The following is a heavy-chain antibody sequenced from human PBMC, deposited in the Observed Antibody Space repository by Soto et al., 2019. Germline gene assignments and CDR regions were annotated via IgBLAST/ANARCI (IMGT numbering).Heavy chain of an antibody. Sequence: QITLKESGPTLVKPTQTLTVTCTFSGFSLSTSGAGVGWIRQSPGKAPEWLALISWKDEKRYNPGLKSRLTITKDTSKNQVVLTMTDLDPVDTATYFCAHRYGGNYYRWYFDSWVQGTLVTVSS. CDR2: ISWKDEK. V-gene: IGHV2-5*01. CDR3: AHRYGGNYYRWYFDS. D-gene: IGHD1-26*01. CDR1: GFSLSTSGAG. J-gene: IGHJ4*02.